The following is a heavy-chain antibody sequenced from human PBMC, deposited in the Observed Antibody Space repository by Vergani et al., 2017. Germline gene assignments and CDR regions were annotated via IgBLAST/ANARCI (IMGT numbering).Heavy chain of an antibody. CDR1: GFTFSSYA. Sequence: EVQLLESGGGLVQPGGSLRLSCAASGFTFSSYAMSWVRQAPGKGLEWVSAISGSGGSTYYADSVKGRFTISRDNSKNTLYLQMNSLRAEDTAVYYCARDCGYSYGSYYYYGMDVWGQGTTVTVSS. V-gene: IGHV3-23*01. D-gene: IGHD5-18*01. CDR2: ISGSGGST. J-gene: IGHJ6*02. CDR3: ARDCGYSYGSYYYYGMDV.